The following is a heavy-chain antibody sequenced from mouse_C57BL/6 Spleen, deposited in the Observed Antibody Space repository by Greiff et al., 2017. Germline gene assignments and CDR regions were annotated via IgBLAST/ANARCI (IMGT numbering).Heavy chain of an antibody. CDR1: GFTFSDYY. V-gene: IGHV5-12*01. CDR2: ISNGGGST. CDR3: ARQNYSNSFDY. Sequence: EVQGVESGGGLVQPGGSLKLSCAASGFTFSDYYMYWVRQTPEKRLEWVAYISNGGGSTYYPDTVKGRFTISRDNAKNTLYLQMSRLKSEDTAMYYCARQNYSNSFDYWGQGTTLTVSS. D-gene: IGHD2-5*01. J-gene: IGHJ2*01.